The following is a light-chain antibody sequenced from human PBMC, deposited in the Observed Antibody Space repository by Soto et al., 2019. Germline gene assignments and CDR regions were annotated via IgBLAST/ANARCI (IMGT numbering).Light chain of an antibody. CDR3: CSYAGSYTYVV. CDR1: SSDVGGYNY. J-gene: IGLJ2*01. CDR2: DVS. V-gene: IGLV2-11*01. Sequence: QSVLTQPRSVSGSPGQSVTISCTGTSSDVGGYNYVSWYQQHPGKAPKVMIYDVSKRPSGVPDRFSGSKSGNTASLTISGLQADDEADYYCCSYAGSYTYVVFGGGTKLTVL.